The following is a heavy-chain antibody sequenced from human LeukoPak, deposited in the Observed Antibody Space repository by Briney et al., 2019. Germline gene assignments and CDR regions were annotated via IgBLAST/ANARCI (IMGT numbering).Heavy chain of an antibody. CDR1: GFTFSSYG. Sequence: TGGSLRLSCAASGFTFSSYGMHWVRQAPGKGLEWVAVISYDGSNKYYADSVKGRFTISRDNSKNTLYLQMNSLRAEDTAVYYCAHLYYYDSSGPVRDAFDIWGQGTMVTVSS. CDR2: ISYDGSNK. J-gene: IGHJ3*02. V-gene: IGHV3-30*03. CDR3: AHLYYYDSSGPVRDAFDI. D-gene: IGHD3-22*01.